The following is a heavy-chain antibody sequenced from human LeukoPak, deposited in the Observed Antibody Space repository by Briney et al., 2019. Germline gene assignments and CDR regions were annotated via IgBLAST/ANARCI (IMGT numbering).Heavy chain of an antibody. J-gene: IGHJ4*02. D-gene: IGHD3-10*01. V-gene: IGHV3-74*01. CDR2: VNYDGTTT. CDR3: ARLFYGSGSSKYYFDY. Sequence: GGSLRFSCAASGFTLSKHWMNWVRQVPGKGLVWVSRVNYDGTTTTYADFVKGRFTISRDNAKNTLYLQMNSLRAEDTAVYYCARLFYGSGSSKYYFDYWGLGTLVTVSS. CDR1: GFTLSKHW.